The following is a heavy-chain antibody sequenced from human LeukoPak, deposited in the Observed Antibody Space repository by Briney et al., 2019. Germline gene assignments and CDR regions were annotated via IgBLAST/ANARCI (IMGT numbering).Heavy chain of an antibody. D-gene: IGHD2-21*02. Sequence: PSETLSLTCTVSGGSIGSYYWSWIRQPPGKGLEWIGYIYYSGSTNYNPSLKSRVTISVDTSKNQFSLKLSSVTAADTAVYYCARDGDFGYAFDIWGQGTMVTVSS. CDR2: IYYSGST. CDR1: GGSIGSYY. J-gene: IGHJ3*02. V-gene: IGHV4-59*01. CDR3: ARDGDFGYAFDI.